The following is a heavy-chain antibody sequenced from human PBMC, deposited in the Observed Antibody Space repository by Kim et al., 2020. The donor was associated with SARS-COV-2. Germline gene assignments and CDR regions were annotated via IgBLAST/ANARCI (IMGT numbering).Heavy chain of an antibody. V-gene: IGHV4-61*01. CDR3: ARRSWFSGSPFDS. CDR1: RVSVRSKSYY. CDR2: IYYSGST. Sequence: SETLSLTCSVSRVSVRSKSYYWSWLRQSPGERLEWIGDIYYSGSTTYSPSLKSRVTISLDTSKNQFSLKMTSVTAADTAVYMCARRSWFSGSPFDSWGQGTLVAVSS. D-gene: IGHD1-26*01. J-gene: IGHJ4*02.